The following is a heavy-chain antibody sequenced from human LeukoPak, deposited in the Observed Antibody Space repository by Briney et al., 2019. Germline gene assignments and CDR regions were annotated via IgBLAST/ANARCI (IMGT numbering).Heavy chain of an antibody. V-gene: IGHV1-2*02. Sequence: ASVKFSCKASGYTFTGYYMHWVRQPPGQGLEWMGWINPNSGGTNYAQKFQGRVTMTRDTSTTTVYMELSSLKSDDTAVYYCARGNNYGSGSLFYGWGQGTLVTVSS. CDR2: INPNSGGT. J-gene: IGHJ4*02. CDR1: GYTFTGYY. CDR3: ARGNNYGSGSLFYG. D-gene: IGHD3-10*01.